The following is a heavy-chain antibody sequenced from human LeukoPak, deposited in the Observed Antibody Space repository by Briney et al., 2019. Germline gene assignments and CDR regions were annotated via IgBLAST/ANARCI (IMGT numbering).Heavy chain of an antibody. D-gene: IGHD1-26*01. V-gene: IGHV3-23*01. J-gene: IGHJ3*02. CDR1: GFTFSSYA. CDR2: ISGSGGST. CDR3: AREGLGPPLHDVFEI. Sequence: PGGSLRLSCAASGFTFSSYAMSWVRQAPGKGLEWVSCISGSGGSTFDADSVKGRFTISRDNSKKMLYLQMNSLRAEDTAVYYCAREGLGPPLHDVFEIWGQGTMVTVSS.